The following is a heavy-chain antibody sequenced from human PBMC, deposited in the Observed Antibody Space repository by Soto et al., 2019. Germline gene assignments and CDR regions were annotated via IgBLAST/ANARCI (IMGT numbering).Heavy chain of an antibody. D-gene: IGHD2-2*03. CDR2: SYYSGNT. Sequence: SETLSLTCTVSGGSITRSTYSWGWIRQPPGKGLEWIGNSYYSGNTYYNPSLQSRVTISVDTSKNEFSLRLSSVTAADTAVYYCARLNGYCISTNCHGYYGMDVWGQGTTVTVSS. J-gene: IGHJ6*02. CDR1: GGSITRSTYS. CDR3: ARLNGYCISTNCHGYYGMDV. V-gene: IGHV4-39*01.